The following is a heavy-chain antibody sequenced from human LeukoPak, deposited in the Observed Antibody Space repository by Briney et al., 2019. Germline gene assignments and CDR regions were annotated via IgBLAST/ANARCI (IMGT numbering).Heavy chain of an antibody. Sequence: GGSLRLSCAASGFTFSDYYMSWIRQAPGKGLEWVSYISSSGSTIYYADSVKGRFTISRDNAKNSLYLQMNSLRAEDTAVYYCARDRGYYGSGSYGRYYYYYGMDVWGQGTTVIVSS. CDR1: GFTFSDYY. V-gene: IGHV3-11*01. CDR2: ISSSGSTI. J-gene: IGHJ6*02. D-gene: IGHD3-10*01. CDR3: ARDRGYYGSGSYGRYYYYYGMDV.